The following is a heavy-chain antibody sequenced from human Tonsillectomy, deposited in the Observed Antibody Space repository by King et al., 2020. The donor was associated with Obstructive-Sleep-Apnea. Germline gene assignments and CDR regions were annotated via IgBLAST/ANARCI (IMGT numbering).Heavy chain of an antibody. D-gene: IGHD3-22*01. CDR3: ARADYYDSSGYSYYFDS. Sequence: VQLQESGPGLVKPSETLSLTCTVSGYSFTSGYYWGWIRQPPGKGLEWIGSIYHTGSTYYNPSLKSRVTISVETSKNQFSLKLNSATAADTAVYYCARADYYDSSGYSYYFDSWGQGTLVTVSS. CDR1: GYSFTSGYY. J-gene: IGHJ4*02. V-gene: IGHV4-38-2*02. CDR2: IYHTGST.